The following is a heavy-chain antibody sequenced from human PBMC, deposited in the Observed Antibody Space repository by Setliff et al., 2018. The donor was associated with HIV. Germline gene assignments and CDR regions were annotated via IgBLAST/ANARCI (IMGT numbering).Heavy chain of an antibody. J-gene: IGHJ4*02. Sequence: SETLSLTCAVYNASFSRHYWSWIRQPPGRGLEWIGEIDHSVSTNYNPSLTRRLMMSVDTSQNQFSLRLNFLTAADTAVYYCARGGEQGIDYFDFWGQGNLVTVSS. CDR3: ARGGEQGIDYFDF. CDR1: NASFSRHY. V-gene: IGHV4-34*01. CDR2: IDHSVST.